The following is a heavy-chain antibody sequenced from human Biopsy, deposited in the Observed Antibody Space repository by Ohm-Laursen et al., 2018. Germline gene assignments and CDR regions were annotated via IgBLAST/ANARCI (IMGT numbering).Heavy chain of an antibody. CDR3: ARTPILIVSAGLVYRHRRHLQGMDV. J-gene: IGHJ6*02. V-gene: IGHV2-70*11. D-gene: IGHD6-13*01. Sequence: PTQTLALTYPFSGFSLSARGMCVSWIRQAPGKALEWLARVDWDDYKDYSASLQTKLSISKDTSNDQVVLTVNNVDPADTATYYCARTPILIVSAGLVYRHRRHLQGMDVWGQGIAVTVS. CDR2: VDWDDYK. CDR1: GFSLSARGMC.